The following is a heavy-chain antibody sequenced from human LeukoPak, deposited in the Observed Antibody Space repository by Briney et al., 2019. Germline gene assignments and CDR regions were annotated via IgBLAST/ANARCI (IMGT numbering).Heavy chain of an antibody. CDR2: VKSRSAGETT. Sequence: KPGGSLRLSCAASGFSISNDWMSWVRQAPGKGLEWVARVKSRSAGETTDYAAPVKGRFTISRDDSKNTLYLQMNSLKTEDTAVYYCTPIQGWGSGSYYRDFWGQGTLVTVSS. CDR3: TPIQGWGSGSYYRDF. V-gene: IGHV3-15*01. CDR1: GFSISNDW. J-gene: IGHJ4*02. D-gene: IGHD3-10*01.